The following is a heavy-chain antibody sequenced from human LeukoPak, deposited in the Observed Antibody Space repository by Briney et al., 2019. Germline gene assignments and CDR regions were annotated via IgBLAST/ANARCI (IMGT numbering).Heavy chain of an antibody. J-gene: IGHJ4*02. CDR3: AIDPNWGTHS. CDR2: IGSSGGGI. Sequence: GGSLRLSCAASGFTFSSYSMNWVRHPPGKGLEWVSIIGSSGGGIHYADSVKGRFTISRDNSKNALYLQMNSLRVEDTAVYYCAIDPNWGTHSWGQGVLVTVSS. V-gene: IGHV3-23*01. D-gene: IGHD7-27*01. CDR1: GFTFSSYS.